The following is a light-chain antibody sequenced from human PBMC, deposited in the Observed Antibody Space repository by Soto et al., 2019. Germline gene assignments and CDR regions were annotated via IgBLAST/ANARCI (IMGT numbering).Light chain of an antibody. J-gene: IGKJ3*01. V-gene: IGKV3-20*01. CDR1: QSVSSSY. CDR3: QQYGSSPLFT. CDR2: GAS. Sequence: EIVLTQSPGTLSLSPGERATLSCRASQSVSSSYLAWYQQKPGQAPRLLIYGASSRATGIPDRFSGSGSVTDFTLTISRLEPEDLAVYYCQQYGSSPLFTFVPGTKVDIK.